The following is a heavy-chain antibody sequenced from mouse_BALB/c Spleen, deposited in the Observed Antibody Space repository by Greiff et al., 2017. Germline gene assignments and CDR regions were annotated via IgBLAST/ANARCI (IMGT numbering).Heavy chain of an antibody. J-gene: IGHJ4*01. V-gene: IGHV5-4*02. CDR2: ISDGGSYT. CDR3: ARDRYDNYAMDY. Sequence: EVQLVESGGGLVKPGGSLKLSCAASGFTFSDYYMYWVRQTPEKRLEWVATISDGGSYTYYPDSVKGRFTISRDNAKNNLYLQMSSLKSEDTAMYYCARDRYDNYAMDYWGQGTSVTVSS. CDR1: GFTFSDYY. D-gene: IGHD2-14*01.